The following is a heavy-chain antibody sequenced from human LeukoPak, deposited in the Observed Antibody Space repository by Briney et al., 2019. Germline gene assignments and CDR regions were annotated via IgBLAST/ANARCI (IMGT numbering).Heavy chain of an antibody. V-gene: IGHV1-69*13. Sequence: ASVKVSCKASGGTFSSYAISWVRQAPGQGLEWMGGIIPIFGTANYAQKFQGRVTITADESTSTAYMELSSLRSEDTAVYYCASSHLVYDYGDPDAFDIWGQGAMVTVSS. D-gene: IGHD4-17*01. CDR1: GGTFSSYA. J-gene: IGHJ3*02. CDR2: IIPIFGTA. CDR3: ASSHLVYDYGDPDAFDI.